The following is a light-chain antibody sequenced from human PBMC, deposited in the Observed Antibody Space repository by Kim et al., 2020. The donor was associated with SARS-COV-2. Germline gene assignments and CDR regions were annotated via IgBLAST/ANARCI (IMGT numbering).Light chain of an antibody. CDR3: QQYNNWPQVYT. J-gene: IGKJ2*01. Sequence: SPGERATLSCRASQSVSSNLAWYQQKPGQAPRLLIYGASTRATGIPARFSGSGSGTEFTLTISSLQSEDFAVYYCQQYNNWPQVYTFGQGTKLEIK. CDR2: GAS. V-gene: IGKV3-15*01. CDR1: QSVSSN.